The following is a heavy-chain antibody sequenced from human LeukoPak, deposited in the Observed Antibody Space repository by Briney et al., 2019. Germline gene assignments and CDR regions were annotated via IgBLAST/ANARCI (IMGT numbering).Heavy chain of an antibody. D-gene: IGHD3-22*01. CDR1: GGTFSSYA. CDR2: IIPIFGTA. CDR3: ARDYGSGYPFDY. V-gene: IGHV1-69*05. Sequence: SVKVSCKASGGTFSSYAISWVRQAPGQGLEWMGRIIPIFGTANFAQKFQDRVTITTDESTSTAYMELSSLRSEDTAVYYCARDYGSGYPFDYWGQGTLVTVSS. J-gene: IGHJ4*02.